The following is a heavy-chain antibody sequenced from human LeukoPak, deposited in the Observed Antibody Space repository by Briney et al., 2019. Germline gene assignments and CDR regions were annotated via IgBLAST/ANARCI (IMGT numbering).Heavy chain of an antibody. J-gene: IGHJ4*02. V-gene: IGHV3-23*01. CDR2: ISGSGGSA. D-gene: IGHD2-15*01. CDR1: GFTFSSYA. CDR3: AKTKLGYCSGGSCYSRHYRLDY. Sequence: GGSLRLSCATSGFTFSSYAISWVRQAPGKGLEWVSAISGSGGSAYYADSVKGRFTISRDNSKNTLYLQMNSLRAEDTAVYYCAKTKLGYCSGGSCYSRHYRLDYWGQGTLVTVSS.